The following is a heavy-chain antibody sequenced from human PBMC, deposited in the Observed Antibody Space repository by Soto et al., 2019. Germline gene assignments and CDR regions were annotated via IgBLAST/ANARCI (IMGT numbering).Heavy chain of an antibody. CDR3: AGEPLSGSYRYFDY. V-gene: IGHV3-30-3*01. Sequence: GGSLRLSCAASGFTFSSYAMHWVRQAPGKGLEWVAVISYDGSNKYYADSVKGRFTISRDNSKNTLYLQMNSLRAEDTAVYYCAGEPLSGSYRYFDYWGQGTLVTVSS. CDR1: GFTFSSYA. D-gene: IGHD1-26*01. CDR2: ISYDGSNK. J-gene: IGHJ4*02.